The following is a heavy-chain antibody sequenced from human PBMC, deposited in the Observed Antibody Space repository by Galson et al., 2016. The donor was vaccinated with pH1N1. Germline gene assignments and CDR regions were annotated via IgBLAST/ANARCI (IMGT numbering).Heavy chain of an antibody. V-gene: IGHV5-51*01. D-gene: IGHD5-18*01. J-gene: IGHJ4*02. Sequence: DSDTRYSPSFQGQVTISADKSISTAYLQWSSLKASDTAMYYCARHSGDGYRYGSERYFDYWGQGTLVTVSS. CDR2: DSDT. CDR3: ARHSGDGYRYGSERYFDY.